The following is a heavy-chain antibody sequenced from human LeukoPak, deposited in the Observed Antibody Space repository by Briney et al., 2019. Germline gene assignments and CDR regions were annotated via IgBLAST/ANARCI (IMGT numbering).Heavy chain of an antibody. CDR1: GGTFSGYY. Sequence: SETLSLTCAVYGGTFSGYYWSWIRQPPGKGLEWIGEINHSGNTNYNPSLKSRVTISIDTSKNQFSLRLSSVTAADTAIYYCARPFLRFSSGWHFDYWGQGILVTVSS. D-gene: IGHD6-19*01. J-gene: IGHJ4*02. CDR2: INHSGNT. CDR3: ARPFLRFSSGWHFDY. V-gene: IGHV4-34*01.